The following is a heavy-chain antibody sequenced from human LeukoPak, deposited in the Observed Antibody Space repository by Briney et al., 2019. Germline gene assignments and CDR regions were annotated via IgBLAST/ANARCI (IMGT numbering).Heavy chain of an antibody. CDR2: IFYSGST. D-gene: IGHD3-16*01. J-gene: IGHJ6*03. CDR1: GGSITTYY. CDR3: ARDYPPSGDLGGYYYYYMDV. Sequence: SETLSLTCTVSGGSITTYYWSWIRQPPGKGLEWIGFIFYSGSTNYNPSLKSRVTISLNTSKNQFSLKLSSVTAADTAVYYCARDYPPSGDLGGYYYYYMDVWGKGTTVTVSS. V-gene: IGHV4-59*01.